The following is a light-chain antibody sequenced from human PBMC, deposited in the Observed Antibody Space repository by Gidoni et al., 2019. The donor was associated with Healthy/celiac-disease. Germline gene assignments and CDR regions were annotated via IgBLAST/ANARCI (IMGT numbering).Light chain of an antibody. CDR1: QAIRTD. CDR2: AAS. J-gene: IGKJ4*01. Sequence: AIQLTPSPSSLSASVGDRVTITCRASQAIRTDLGWYQQKPGKAPKLLIYAASSLQSGVPSRFSGSGSGTDFTLTISSLQPEDSATYFCLQAYDYPLTFGGGTKVEIK. CDR3: LQAYDYPLT. V-gene: IGKV1-6*01.